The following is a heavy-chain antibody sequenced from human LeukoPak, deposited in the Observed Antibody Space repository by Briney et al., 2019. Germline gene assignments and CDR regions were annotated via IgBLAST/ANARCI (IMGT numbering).Heavy chain of an antibody. D-gene: IGHD2-2*01. V-gene: IGHV3-23*01. Sequence: PGGSLRLSCAASGFTFSSYAMSWVRQAPGKGLEWVSAISGSGGSTYYADSVKGRFTISRDNSKNTLYLQMNSLRAEDTAAYYCAKGGVVPAAPYYYGMDVRGKGTTVTVSS. J-gene: IGHJ6*04. CDR1: GFTFSSYA. CDR3: AKGGVVPAAPYYYGMDV. CDR2: ISGSGGST.